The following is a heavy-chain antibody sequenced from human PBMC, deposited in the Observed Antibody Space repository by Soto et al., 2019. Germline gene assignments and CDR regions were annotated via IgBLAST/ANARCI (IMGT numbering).Heavy chain of an antibody. CDR3: ATSTIQYSYAD. V-gene: IGHV1-24*01. Sequence: ASVNVSCKVSVYTLTELSMHWVRQAPGKGLEWMGGFDPEDGETIYAQKFQGRVTMTEDTSTDTAYMGLSSLRSEDTAVYYCATSTIQYSYADWGQGTLVTVSS. CDR2: FDPEDGET. J-gene: IGHJ4*02. CDR1: VYTLTELS. D-gene: IGHD5-18*01.